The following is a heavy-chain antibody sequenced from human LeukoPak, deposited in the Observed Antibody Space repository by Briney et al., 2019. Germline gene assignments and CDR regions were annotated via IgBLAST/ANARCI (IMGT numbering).Heavy chain of an antibody. CDR2: VDWDDDK. CDR3: ARTPYCGGDCYVGY. Sequence: SGPALVKPTQTLTLTCTFSGFSLSTSGMRVSWIRQPPGKALEWLARVDWDDDKFYSTSLKTRLTISKDTSKNQVVLTMTNMDPVDTATYYCARTPYCGGDCYVGYWGQGTLVTVSS. D-gene: IGHD2-21*02. V-gene: IGHV2-70*04. CDR1: GFSLSTSGMR. J-gene: IGHJ4*02.